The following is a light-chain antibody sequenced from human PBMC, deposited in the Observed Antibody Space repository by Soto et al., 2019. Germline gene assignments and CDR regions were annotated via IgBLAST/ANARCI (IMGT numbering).Light chain of an antibody. Sequence: EIVMTQSPATLSVSPGERATLSCRASQSVSSNLAWYQKKPGQAPRLLIYGASTRATGIPARFSGSGSGTEFTLTISSLQSEDVAVYYCQQYNKWPPHTFGQGTKVEIK. V-gene: IGKV3-15*01. CDR2: GAS. J-gene: IGKJ2*01. CDR3: QQYNKWPPHT. CDR1: QSVSSN.